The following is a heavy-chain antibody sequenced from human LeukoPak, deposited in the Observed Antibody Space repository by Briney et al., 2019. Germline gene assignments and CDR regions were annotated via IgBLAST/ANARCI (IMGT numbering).Heavy chain of an antibody. CDR3: AKYSSGWSD. CDR2: ISWNSGSI. J-gene: IGHJ4*02. D-gene: IGHD6-19*01. Sequence: GGSLRLSCAASGFTFDDYAMHWVRQAPGKGLEWVSGISWNSGSIVYADSVKGRFTISRDNAKNSLYLQMNSLRAEDTALYYCAKYSSGWSDWGQGTLVTVSS. CDR1: GFTFDDYA. V-gene: IGHV3-9*01.